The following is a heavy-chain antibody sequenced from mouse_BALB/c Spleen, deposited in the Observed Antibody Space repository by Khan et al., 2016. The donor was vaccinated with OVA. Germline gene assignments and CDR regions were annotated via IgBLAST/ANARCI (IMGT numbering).Heavy chain of an antibody. CDR3: ARRGYDEAWFAY. Sequence: EVELVESGGDLVKPGGSLKLSCAASGFTFSNYDMSWVRQTPDKRLGWVATISSAGSYPYYPDSVKGRFTISRDNAKNTLYLHLSSLKSEDTAMYYCARRGYDEAWFAYWGHGTLVTVSA. CDR2: ISSAGSYP. D-gene: IGHD2-2*01. V-gene: IGHV5-6*01. J-gene: IGHJ3*01. CDR1: GFTFSNYD.